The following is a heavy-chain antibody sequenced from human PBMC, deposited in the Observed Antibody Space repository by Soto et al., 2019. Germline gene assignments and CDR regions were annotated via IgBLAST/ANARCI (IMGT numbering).Heavy chain of an antibody. V-gene: IGHV3-74*01. D-gene: IGHD2-2*01. J-gene: IGHJ6*03. CDR3: VRETPSVDHYCFYMDV. Sequence: EVQLVESGGGLVQPGGSLRLSCAASGLTFSSYWMHWVRQVPGKGLVWVSRVNSDGSFTTYADSVTGRFTISRDNAKNTLYLQMNSLRAEDTALYYCVRETPSVDHYCFYMDVWGKGTTVTVSS. CDR1: GLTFSSYW. CDR2: VNSDGSFT.